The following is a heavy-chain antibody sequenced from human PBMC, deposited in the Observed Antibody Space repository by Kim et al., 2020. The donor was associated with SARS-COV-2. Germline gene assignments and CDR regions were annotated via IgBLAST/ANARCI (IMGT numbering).Heavy chain of an antibody. CDR2: ITGDGGTT. CDR1: GFRFDDYA. J-gene: IGHJ4*02. V-gene: IGHV3-43*02. D-gene: IGHD2-15*01. CDR3: AKAGRGGNPSHLDF. Sequence: GGSLRLSCAASGFRFDDYAMFWVRQAPGKGLQWVSLITGDGGTTYYADSVKGRFAISRDNTKNSLFLEINSLRTEDTAVYWCAKAGRGGNPSHLDFWGQGTLVTVSS.